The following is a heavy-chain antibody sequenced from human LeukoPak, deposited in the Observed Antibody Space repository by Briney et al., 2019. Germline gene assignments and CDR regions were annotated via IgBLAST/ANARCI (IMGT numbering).Heavy chain of an antibody. CDR2: LSYSGST. CDR3: ARHDRRDGYDYPHDFDY. Sequence: SETLSLTCTVSGGSISSRSYYWGWIRQPPGKGLEWVGSLSYSGSTCYTPSLKSRVTISADTSKNEFSLKLSSVTAADTAMYYCARHDRRDGYDYPHDFDYWGQGTLVTVSS. V-gene: IGHV4-39*01. J-gene: IGHJ4*02. CDR1: GGSISSRSYY. D-gene: IGHD5-24*01.